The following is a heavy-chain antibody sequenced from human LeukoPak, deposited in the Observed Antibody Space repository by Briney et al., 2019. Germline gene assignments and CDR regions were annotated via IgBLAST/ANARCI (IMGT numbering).Heavy chain of an antibody. Sequence: NPSETLSLTCAVYGGSFSGYYWSWIRQPPGKGLEWIGYIHNSVTNSKPSLKSRVTISVDTSKNQSSLKLSSVTAADTAVYYCARYGGYYFDYWGQGTLVTVSS. J-gene: IGHJ4*02. CDR1: GGSFSGYY. D-gene: IGHD3-16*01. CDR2: IHNSVT. CDR3: ARYGGYYFDY. V-gene: IGHV4-34*10.